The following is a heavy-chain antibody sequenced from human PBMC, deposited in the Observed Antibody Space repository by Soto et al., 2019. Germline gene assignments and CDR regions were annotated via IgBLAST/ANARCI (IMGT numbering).Heavy chain of an antibody. J-gene: IGHJ5*01. CDR2: IYSSGTS. Sequence: QVRLQESAPGLVKPSETLSLTCSVSDASISDYYWTWTRQPPGRGLEWIGYIYSSGTSHYNPSLKSRVTISVDTSKNQFSLNLNSVTAADTAVYYCAGARLSGGSYFWFDSWGPGTLVTVSS. CDR3: AGARLSGGSYFWFDS. V-gene: IGHV4-4*09. D-gene: IGHD3-10*01. CDR1: DASISDYY.